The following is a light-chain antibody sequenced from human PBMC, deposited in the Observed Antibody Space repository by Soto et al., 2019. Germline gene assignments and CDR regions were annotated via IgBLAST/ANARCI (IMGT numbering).Light chain of an antibody. V-gene: IGKV3-15*01. J-gene: IGKJ5*01. CDR2: GAS. CDR1: QSVRSN. Sequence: ETVITQAPATLSVSPGDIATLSSRASQSVRSNLAWYQHKPGQAPRLLIDGASTRATGIPARFSGSGSGTELTLTISRLEPEDFAVYYCQQYGSSITFGQGTRLE. CDR3: QQYGSSIT.